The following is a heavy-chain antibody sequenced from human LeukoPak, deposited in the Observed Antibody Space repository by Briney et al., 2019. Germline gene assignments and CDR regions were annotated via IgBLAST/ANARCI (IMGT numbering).Heavy chain of an antibody. Sequence: PSQTLSLTCTVSGGSISSGSYYWSWIRQPAGKGLEWIGRIYTSGSTNYNPSLKSRVTISVDTSKNPFSLKLSSVTAADTAVYYCAREGVASPGDYWGQGTLVTVSS. J-gene: IGHJ4*02. D-gene: IGHD5-12*01. CDR1: GGSISSGSYY. CDR3: AREGVASPGDY. V-gene: IGHV4-61*02. CDR2: IYTSGST.